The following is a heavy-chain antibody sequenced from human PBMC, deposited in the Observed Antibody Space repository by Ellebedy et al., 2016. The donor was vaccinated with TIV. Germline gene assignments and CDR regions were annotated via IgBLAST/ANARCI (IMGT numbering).Heavy chain of an antibody. D-gene: IGHD7-27*01. CDR1: GFTFDDYA. CDR3: TKDLLRGIWGGSGRDY. V-gene: IGHV3-9*01. J-gene: IGHJ4*02. CDR2: ISWRGYYI. Sequence: SLKISCAASGFTFDDYAMHWVRKAPGKGLEWVSGISWRGYYIGYADSVRGRFTISRGNAKNSLYLQMNSLRIEDTAVYYCTKDLLRGIWGGSGRDYWGQGTLVTVSS.